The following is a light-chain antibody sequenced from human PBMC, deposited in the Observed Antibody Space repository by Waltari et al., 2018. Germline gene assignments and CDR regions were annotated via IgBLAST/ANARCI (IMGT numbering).Light chain of an antibody. V-gene: IGLV2-8*01. Sequence: QSALTQPPSASGSPGQSGTICCHVTSCDGGGYNYVSWYQQHPGKAPKLMLYGVCKLPSGVPDRFSGSKSGNTASLTVSGLQAEDEADYYCSSNTGSNNFVVFGGGTKLTVL. CDR3: SSNTGSNNFVV. J-gene: IGLJ2*01. CDR1: SCDGGGYNY. CDR2: GVC.